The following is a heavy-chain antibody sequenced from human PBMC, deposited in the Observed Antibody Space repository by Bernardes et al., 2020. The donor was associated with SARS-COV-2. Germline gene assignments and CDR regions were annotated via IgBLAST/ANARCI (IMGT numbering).Heavy chain of an antibody. V-gene: IGHV1-18*01. J-gene: IGHJ2*01. CDR3: ARDSSSSEFGYWYFDL. CDR1: GYTFTSYG. CDR2: ISAYNGKT. Sequence: ASVKVSCKASGYTFTSYGISWVRQAPGQGLEWMGRISAYNGKTNYAQKLQGRVTMTTDTSTSTAYMGLRSLRSDDTAVYYCARDSSSSEFGYWYFDLWGRGTLVTVSS. D-gene: IGHD6-6*01.